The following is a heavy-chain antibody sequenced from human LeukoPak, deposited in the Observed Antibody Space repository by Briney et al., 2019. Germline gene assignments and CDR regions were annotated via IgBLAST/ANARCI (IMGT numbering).Heavy chain of an antibody. CDR1: GGSISSYY. CDR2: ILYSGSA. J-gene: IGHJ4*02. D-gene: IGHD1-26*01. V-gene: IGHV4-59*08. Sequence: PSETLSLTCSVSGGSISSYYWSWIRQPPGKGLEWIGYILYSGSANYNPALKSRVTISLDTSKNQFTLKLSSVTAADTAVYYCATQARIVGATGYFDYWGQGTLVTVSS. CDR3: ATQARIVGATGYFDY.